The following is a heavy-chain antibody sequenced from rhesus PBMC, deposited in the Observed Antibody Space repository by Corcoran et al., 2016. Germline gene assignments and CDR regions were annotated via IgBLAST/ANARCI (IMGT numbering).Heavy chain of an antibody. J-gene: IGHJ5-1*01. Sequence: EVQLVESGGGLVQPGGSLRLACGASGFTFNNYDMSWVRQAPGKGLEWVSYITYTGETIYYADSVRGRFTISRDNAKNSLSLQMSSLGAEDTAVYYCVSGRLSRFDVWGPGVLVTVSS. V-gene: IGHV3-136*01. CDR2: ITYTGETI. D-gene: IGHD2-39*01. CDR1: GFTFNNYD. CDR3: VSGRLSRFDV.